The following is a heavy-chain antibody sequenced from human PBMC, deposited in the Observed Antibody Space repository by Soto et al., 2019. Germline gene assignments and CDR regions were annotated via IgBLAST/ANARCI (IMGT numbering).Heavy chain of an antibody. J-gene: IGHJ4*02. V-gene: IGHV4-31*03. CDR2: IYDSAST. Sequence: QVHLQDSGPGLVKPSETLSLTCTVSGASLSGGRSFWTWIRQPPGKGLAWIGYIYDSASTSYNASLKSRLFISVASSKTQFSLTLTSVTAADTAVYYCARRAGDRRGYPIDSWCQGTLVTVSS. CDR1: GASLSGGRSF. CDR3: ARRAGDRRGYPIDS. D-gene: IGHD3-22*01.